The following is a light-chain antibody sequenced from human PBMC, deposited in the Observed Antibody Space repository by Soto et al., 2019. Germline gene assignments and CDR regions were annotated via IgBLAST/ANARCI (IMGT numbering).Light chain of an antibody. J-gene: IGKJ3*01. CDR1: QRIANW. CDR3: QQASSFPFT. Sequence: DIQMTQSPSSVSVSVGDRVTISCRASQRIANWVAWYQQKPVKAPHLLIYAASTLQSGAPSRFSGSGSGTDFIFNISSLQPEDSATYYCQQASSFPFTFGPGTKVDV. V-gene: IGKV1-12*01. CDR2: AAS.